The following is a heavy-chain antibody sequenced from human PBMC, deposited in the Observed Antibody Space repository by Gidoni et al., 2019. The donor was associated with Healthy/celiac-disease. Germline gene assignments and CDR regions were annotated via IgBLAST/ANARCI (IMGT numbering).Heavy chain of an antibody. V-gene: IGHV3-23*01. Sequence: EVQLLESGGGWVQPGGSLRRSCAASGFTFSSYAMSCVRRAPGKVLEWFSAISGSGGSTYYADSVKVRFPISRYNSKNTLYLQINSLRAEDTAVYYCAKAGRGHWYFDLWGRGTLVTVSS. CDR1: GFTFSSYA. CDR3: AKAGRGHWYFDL. J-gene: IGHJ2*01. CDR2: ISGSGGST.